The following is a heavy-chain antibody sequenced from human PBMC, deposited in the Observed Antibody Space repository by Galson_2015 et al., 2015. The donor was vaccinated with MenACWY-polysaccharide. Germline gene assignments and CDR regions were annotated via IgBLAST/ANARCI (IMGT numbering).Heavy chain of an antibody. D-gene: IGHD2-15*01. V-gene: IGHV5-51*03. J-gene: IGHJ6*02. CDR3: ARGYCSGGSCVLSDYYYGMDV. Sequence: QSGAEVKKPGESLTISCTGSGYSFTSYWIGWVRQMPGKGLEWMGIIYPGDSDTRYSPSFQGQVTISADKSISTAYLQWSSLKASDTAMYYCARGYCSGGSCVLSDYYYGMDVWGQGTTVTVSS. CDR2: IYPGDSDT. CDR1: GYSFTSYW.